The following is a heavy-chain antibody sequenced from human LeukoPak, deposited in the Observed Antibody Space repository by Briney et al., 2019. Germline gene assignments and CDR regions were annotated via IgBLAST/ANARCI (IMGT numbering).Heavy chain of an antibody. CDR3: AKVQEMDTILPPFHY. CDR2: ISGSGTNT. D-gene: IGHD5-24*01. V-gene: IGHV3-23*01. CDR1: GFTVNTKY. Sequence: GGSLRLSCAASGFTVNTKYMTWVRQAPGKGLEWVSAISGSGTNTFYADSVKGRFTISRDNSKNTLYLQVNSLRAADTAIYYCAKVQEMDTILPPFHYWGQGTLVTVSS. J-gene: IGHJ4*02.